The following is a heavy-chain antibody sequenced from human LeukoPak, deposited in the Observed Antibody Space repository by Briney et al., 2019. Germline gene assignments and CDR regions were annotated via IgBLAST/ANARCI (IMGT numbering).Heavy chain of an antibody. CDR3: ARAPLAAAAGTVKYDY. CDR2: FDPEDGET. V-gene: IGHV1-24*01. D-gene: IGHD6-13*01. CDR1: GYTLTELS. Sequence: ASVKVSCKVSGYTLTELSMHWVRQAPGKGLEWVGGFDPEDGETIYAQKFQGRVTMTRDTSTSTVYMELSSLRSEDTAVYYCARAPLAAAAGTVKYDYWGQGTLVTVSS. J-gene: IGHJ4*02.